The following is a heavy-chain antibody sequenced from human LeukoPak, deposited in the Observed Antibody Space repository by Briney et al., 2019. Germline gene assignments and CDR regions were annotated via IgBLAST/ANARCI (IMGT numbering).Heavy chain of an antibody. Sequence: SETLSLTCTVSGGSISSYYWSWIRQPAGKGLERIGRIYTSGSTNYNPSLKSRVTISVDTSKNQFSLKLSSVTAADTAVYYCARRVTVWFGESDYMDVWGKGTTVTISS. V-gene: IGHV4-4*07. CDR1: GGSISSYY. D-gene: IGHD3-10*01. J-gene: IGHJ6*03. CDR3: ARRVTVWFGESDYMDV. CDR2: IYTSGST.